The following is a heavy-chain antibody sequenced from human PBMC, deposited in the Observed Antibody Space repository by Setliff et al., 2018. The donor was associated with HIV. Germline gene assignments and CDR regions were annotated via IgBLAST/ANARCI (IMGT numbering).Heavy chain of an antibody. CDR2: IKEDGTEK. CDR3: TRGWLAAQFDS. V-gene: IGHV3-7*04. CDR1: GFTFTTYW. D-gene: IGHD6-19*01. J-gene: IGHJ4*02. Sequence: GGSLRLSCAASGFTFTTYWMSWVRQAPGKGLEWVASIKEDGTEKFYADSVKGRFTFSRDNAENSLYLQTNSLRAEDTAVYYCTRGWLAAQFDSWGQGTLVTVSS.